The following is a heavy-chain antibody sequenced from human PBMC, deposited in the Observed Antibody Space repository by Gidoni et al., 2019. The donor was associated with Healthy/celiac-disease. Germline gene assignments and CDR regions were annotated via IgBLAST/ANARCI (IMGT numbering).Heavy chain of an antibody. CDR3: ARDRRVGVRGGPSPDY. J-gene: IGHJ4*02. D-gene: IGHD3-10*01. CDR1: GFTFSSCG. Sequence: QVQLVESGGGVVQPGRSLRLHCAASGFTFSSCGMPGVRQAPGKGREWVAVIWYDGSNKYYADSVKGRFTISRDNSKNTLYLQMNSLRAEDTAVYYCARDRRVGVRGGPSPDYWGQGTLVTVSS. V-gene: IGHV3-33*01. CDR2: IWYDGSNK.